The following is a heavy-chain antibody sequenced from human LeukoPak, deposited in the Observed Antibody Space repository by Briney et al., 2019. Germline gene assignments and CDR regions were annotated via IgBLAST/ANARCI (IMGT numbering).Heavy chain of an antibody. J-gene: IGHJ4*02. CDR1: GFTVGSNY. CDR3: ATEGGYCSGGSCYPSDDFDY. CDR2: IYSGGNT. Sequence: GGSLRLSCAASGFTVGSNYLTWVRQAPGKGLEWVSVIYSGGNTYYADSVKGRFTISRDNAKNSLYLQMNSLRAEDTAVYYCATEGGYCSGGSCYPSDDFDYWGQGTLVTVSS. D-gene: IGHD2-15*01. V-gene: IGHV3-66*01.